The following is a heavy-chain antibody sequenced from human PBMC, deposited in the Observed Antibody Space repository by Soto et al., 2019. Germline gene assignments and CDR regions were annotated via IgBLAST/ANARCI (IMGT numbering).Heavy chain of an antibody. Sequence: SETLSLTCAVYGGSFSGYYWSWIRQPPGKGLEWIGEINHSGSTNYNPSLKSRVTISVDTSKNQFSLKLSSVTAADTAVYYCARGPSSYYYDSSGYYLTPAYDYWGQGTLVTVSS. V-gene: IGHV4-34*01. CDR2: INHSGST. J-gene: IGHJ4*02. D-gene: IGHD3-22*01. CDR1: GGSFSGYY. CDR3: ARGPSSYYYDSSGYYLTPAYDY.